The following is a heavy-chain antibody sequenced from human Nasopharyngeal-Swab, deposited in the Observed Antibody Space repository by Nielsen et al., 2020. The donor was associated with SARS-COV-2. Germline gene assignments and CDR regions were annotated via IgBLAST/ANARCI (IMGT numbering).Heavy chain of an antibody. Sequence: SVKVSCKASGFTFTSSAVQWVRQARGQRLEWIGWIVVGSGNTNYAQKFQERVTITRDMSTSTAYMELSSLRSEDTAVYYRAAGVYYDFWSGYPPLDYGGQGTLVTVSS. V-gene: IGHV1-58*01. J-gene: IGHJ4*02. CDR1: GFTFTSSA. D-gene: IGHD3-3*01. CDR3: AAGVYYDFWSGYPPLDY. CDR2: IVVGSGNT.